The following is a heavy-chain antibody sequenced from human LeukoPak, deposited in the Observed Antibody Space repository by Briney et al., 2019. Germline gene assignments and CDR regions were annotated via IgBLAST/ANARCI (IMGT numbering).Heavy chain of an antibody. D-gene: IGHD3-10*01. Sequence: GGSLRLSCVASGFTFNKYGVHWVRQAPGKGLEWVAVIWYDGSYEYFADSVKGRLAISRDNDKNTVTLQMNSLRVEGTAVYYCARDGSGLAVRGWFDFWGQGTLVTVSS. J-gene: IGHJ5*01. CDR3: ARDGSGLAVRGWFDF. CDR2: IWYDGSYE. CDR1: GFTFNKYG. V-gene: IGHV3-33*01.